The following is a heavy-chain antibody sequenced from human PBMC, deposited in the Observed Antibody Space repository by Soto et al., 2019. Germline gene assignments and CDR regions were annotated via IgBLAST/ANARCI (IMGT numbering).Heavy chain of an antibody. V-gene: IGHV3-48*01. CDR1: GFTFSSYS. Sequence: EVQLVESGGGLIQPGGSLRLSCAASGFTFSSYSMNWVRQAPGKGLEWVSYISSNNETIYYADSVKGRFSISRDNAKNSLYLRMNRLRAEDTGVNYCARGEVDYYGSGRYADYRGQGTPVTVST. CDR3: ARGEVDYYGSGRYADY. J-gene: IGHJ4*02. CDR2: ISSNNETI. D-gene: IGHD3-10*01.